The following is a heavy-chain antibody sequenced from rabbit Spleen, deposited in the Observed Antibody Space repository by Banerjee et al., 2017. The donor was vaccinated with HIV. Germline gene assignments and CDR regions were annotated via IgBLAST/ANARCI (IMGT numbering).Heavy chain of an antibody. D-gene: IGHD5-1*01. Sequence: QSLEESGGDLVKPGASLTLTCTASGFDFSSSYYMCWVRQAPGKGLEWIACINTVTGKTVYASWAKGRFIMSRTSSTTVTLQMTSLTAADTATYFCARDLVTVIGWNFNLWGPGTLVTVS. CDR3: ARDLVTVIGWNFNL. V-gene: IGHV1S40*01. CDR1: GFDFSSSYY. J-gene: IGHJ4*01. CDR2: INTVTGKT.